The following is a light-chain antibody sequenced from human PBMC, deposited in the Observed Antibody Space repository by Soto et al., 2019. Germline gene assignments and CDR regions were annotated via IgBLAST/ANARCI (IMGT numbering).Light chain of an antibody. V-gene: IGKV3-11*01. J-gene: IGKJ5*01. Sequence: ENVLTQSPATLSLSPGERATLSCRASQSVSSYLAWYQQKPGQAPRLLIYDASNRATGIPARFSGSGSGTDVTLTISSLEPEDFAVYYCQQRSNQITFGEGTRLEIK. CDR1: QSVSSY. CDR2: DAS. CDR3: QQRSNQIT.